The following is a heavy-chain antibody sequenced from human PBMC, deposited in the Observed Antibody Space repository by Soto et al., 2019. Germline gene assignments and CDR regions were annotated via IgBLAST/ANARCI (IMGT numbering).Heavy chain of an antibody. CDR3: ARDPGDTAMVIWFDP. D-gene: IGHD5-18*01. V-gene: IGHV1-18*04. Sequence: ASVKVSCKASGYTFPSYGISWVRQAPGQGLEWMGWISAYNGNTNYAQKLQGRVTMTTDTSTSTAYMELRSLRSDDTAVYYCARDPGDTAMVIWFDPWGQGTLVTVSS. CDR1: GYTFPSYG. CDR2: ISAYNGNT. J-gene: IGHJ5*02.